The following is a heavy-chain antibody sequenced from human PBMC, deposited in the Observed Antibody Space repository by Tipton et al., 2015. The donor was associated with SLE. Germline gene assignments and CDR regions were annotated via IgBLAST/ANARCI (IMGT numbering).Heavy chain of an antibody. CDR1: GVTFSTYC. Sequence: GSLRLSCAASGVTFSTYCMNWVRQAPGKGLEWVSSISSSSTYIYYADSVKGRFTISRDNAKNSLYLQMNSLRAEDTAVYYCASGGTGDFIVFYAFDIWGQGTMVTVSS. D-gene: IGHD3-16*02. CDR3: ASGGTGDFIVFYAFDI. J-gene: IGHJ3*02. CDR2: ISSSSTYI. V-gene: IGHV3-21*01.